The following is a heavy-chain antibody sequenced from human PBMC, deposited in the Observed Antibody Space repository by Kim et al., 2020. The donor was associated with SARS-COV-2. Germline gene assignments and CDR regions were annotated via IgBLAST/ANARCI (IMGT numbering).Heavy chain of an antibody. V-gene: IGHV1-18*04. D-gene: IGHD3-9*01. Sequence: ASVKVSCKASGYTFISYAISWVRQAPGQGLEWMGWISAYNGDTKYAQKLQGRVTMTTDISTKTAYMELRSLRSDDTAVYYCAREFYDVLTGPSGLDYWGQGNLVTVSS. CDR2: ISAYNGDT. J-gene: IGHJ4*02. CDR1: GYTFISYA. CDR3: AREFYDVLTGPSGLDY.